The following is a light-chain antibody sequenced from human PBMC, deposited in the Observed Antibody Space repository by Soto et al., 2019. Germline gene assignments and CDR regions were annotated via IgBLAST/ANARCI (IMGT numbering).Light chain of an antibody. CDR1: QGIRSY. CDR3: QQKYRVPRT. Sequence: DIQLTQSPSFLSASVGDRVTITCRASQGIRSYLAWYQQTPGKAPKFLIYTASTLQSGVPSRFSGSGSGTDFTLTISNLQPEDYATYFCQQKYRVPRTFGQGTKVDIK. V-gene: IGKV1-9*01. J-gene: IGKJ1*01. CDR2: TAS.